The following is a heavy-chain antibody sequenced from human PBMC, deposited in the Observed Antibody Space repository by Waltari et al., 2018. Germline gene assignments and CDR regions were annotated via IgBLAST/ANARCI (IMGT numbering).Heavy chain of an antibody. Sequence: QLQLQESGPGLVKPAETLSLTCTVSGGSSSSSIYYWGWIRQTPGKGLEWIGSIYYSGSTYYNPSLKSRVTISVDTSKNQFSLKLSSVTAADTAVYYCATRGYYGSGSYYYFDYWGQGTLVTVSS. J-gene: IGHJ4*02. CDR3: ATRGYYGSGSYYYFDY. CDR1: GGSSSSSIYY. D-gene: IGHD3-10*01. CDR2: IYYSGST. V-gene: IGHV4-39*01.